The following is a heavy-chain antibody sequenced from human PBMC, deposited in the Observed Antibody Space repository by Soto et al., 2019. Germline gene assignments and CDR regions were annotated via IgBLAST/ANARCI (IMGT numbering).Heavy chain of an antibody. CDR1: GFTFDDYA. V-gene: IGHV3-9*01. J-gene: IGHJ3*02. Sequence: EVQLVESGGGLVQPGRSLRLYCAASGFTFDDYAMHWVRQAPGKGLEWVSGISWNSGSIGYADSVKGRFTISRDNAKNSLYLQMNSLRAEDTALYYCAKDTHWGYGDSPSAFDIWGQGTMVTVSS. CDR2: ISWNSGSI. CDR3: AKDTHWGYGDSPSAFDI. D-gene: IGHD4-17*01.